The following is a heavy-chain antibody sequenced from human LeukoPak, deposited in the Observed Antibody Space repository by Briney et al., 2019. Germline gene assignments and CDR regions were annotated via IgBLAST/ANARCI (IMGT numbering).Heavy chain of an antibody. Sequence: GGSLRLSCAASGFTFSNAWMNWVRQAPGKGLEWVSRIKSKTDGGTTDDAAPVKGRFIISRDDSKNTLYLQMNSLKTEDTAMYYCTTVDILTGYHTFDYWGQGTLVTVSS. V-gene: IGHV3-15*01. D-gene: IGHD3-9*01. CDR3: TTVDILTGYHTFDY. CDR2: IKSKTDGGTT. J-gene: IGHJ4*02. CDR1: GFTFSNAW.